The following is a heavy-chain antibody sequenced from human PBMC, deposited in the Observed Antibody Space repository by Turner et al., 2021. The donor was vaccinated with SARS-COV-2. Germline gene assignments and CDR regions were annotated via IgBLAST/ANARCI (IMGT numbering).Heavy chain of an antibody. Sequence: EVQLLESGRGLVQPGGSLRLSCASPAFTFSGYAMSWVGKAPGKGLEWVSAISGSGGSTYYADSVKGRFTISRDNSKNTLYLQMNSLRAEDTAVYYCAKPPGEQWLVLALVFDYWGQGTLVTVSS. CDR3: AKPPGEQWLVLALVFDY. CDR1: AFTFSGYA. J-gene: IGHJ4*02. D-gene: IGHD6-19*01. CDR2: ISGSGGST. V-gene: IGHV3-23*01.